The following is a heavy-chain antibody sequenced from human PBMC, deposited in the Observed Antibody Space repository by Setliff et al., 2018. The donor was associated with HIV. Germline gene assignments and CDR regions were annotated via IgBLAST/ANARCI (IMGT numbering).Heavy chain of an antibody. CDR3: ARGAGAFGAKLDS. J-gene: IGHJ4*02. CDR1: GDSIKDYY. V-gene: IGHV4-59*01. Sequence: TSETLSLTCNVSGDSIKDYYWSWIRQPPGKGLEWLGYTSFSANSNYNPSLKNRITISIDTSKNQFSLRLKSVTAADAAIYYCARGAGAFGAKLDSWGQGSLVTVSS. D-gene: IGHD3-10*01. CDR2: TSFSANS.